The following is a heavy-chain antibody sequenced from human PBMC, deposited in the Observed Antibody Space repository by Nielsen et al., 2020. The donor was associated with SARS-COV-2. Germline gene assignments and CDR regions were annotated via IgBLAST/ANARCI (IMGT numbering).Heavy chain of an antibody. J-gene: IGHJ6*03. CDR2: INHSGST. V-gene: IGHV4-34*01. CDR3: ARGVRSSLYYYYYMDV. D-gene: IGHD6-6*01. CDR1: GGSFSGYY. Sequence: SETLSLTCAVYGGSFSGYYWSWIRQPPGKGLEWIGEINHSGSTNYNPSLKSRVTISVDTSKNQFSLKLSSVTAADTAVYYCARGVRSSLYYYYYMDVWGKGTTVTVSS.